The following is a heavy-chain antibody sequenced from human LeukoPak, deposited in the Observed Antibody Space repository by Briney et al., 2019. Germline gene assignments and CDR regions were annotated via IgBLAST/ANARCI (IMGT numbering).Heavy chain of an antibody. D-gene: IGHD2-2*01. CDR1: GFTFGTYW. V-gene: IGHV3-7*01. CDR2: IKYDESEK. Sequence: GGSLRLSCAASGFTFGTYWMTWVRQAPGQGLEWVANIKYDESEKYLVDSVKGRFIISRDNAKNSVFLQMNGLKVEDTAVYFCARGRDASYWGQGIQVTVSS. CDR3: ARGRDASY. J-gene: IGHJ4*02.